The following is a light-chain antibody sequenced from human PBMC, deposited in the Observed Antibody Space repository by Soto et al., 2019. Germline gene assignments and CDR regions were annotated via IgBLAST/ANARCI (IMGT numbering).Light chain of an antibody. J-gene: IGLJ3*02. V-gene: IGLV1-36*01. Sequence: QPVLTQPTSVSEAPGQRVTISCSGSNVGNKPVNWYQQLPGKAPKLLLYYDDMLSSGVSDRFSGSKSGTSASLAISGLQNDDEGDYYCAIWDDSVDGWVFGGGTKVTVL. CDR3: AIWDDSVDGWV. CDR1: NVGNKP. CDR2: YDD.